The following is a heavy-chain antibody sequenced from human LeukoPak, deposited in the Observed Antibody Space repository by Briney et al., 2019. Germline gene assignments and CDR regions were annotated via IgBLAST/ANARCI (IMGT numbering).Heavy chain of an antibody. J-gene: IGHJ6*03. CDR2: ISYDGSNK. D-gene: IGHD5-18*01. CDR1: GFTFSSYA. Sequence: GGSLRLSCAASGFTFSSYAMHWVRQAPGKGLEGVAVISYDGSNKYYADSVKGRFTISRDNSKNTLYLQMNSLRAEDTAVYYCARDGGIQLWPDYYYYYMDVWGKGTTVTVSS. V-gene: IGHV3-30*01. CDR3: ARDGGIQLWPDYYYYYMDV.